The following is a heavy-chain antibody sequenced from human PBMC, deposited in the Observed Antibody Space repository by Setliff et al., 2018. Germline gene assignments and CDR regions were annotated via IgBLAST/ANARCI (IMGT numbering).Heavy chain of an antibody. CDR1: GFTFSSYG. CDR3: ARSLVGATYSVYFDY. Sequence: GGSLRLPCAASGFTFSSYGMHWVRQAPGKGLEWVAFIRYDGSNKYYADSVKGRFTISRDNSKNTLYLQMNSLRAEDTAVYYCARSLVGATYSVYFDYWGQGALVTVSS. J-gene: IGHJ4*02. D-gene: IGHD1-26*01. CDR2: IRYDGSNK. V-gene: IGHV3-30*02.